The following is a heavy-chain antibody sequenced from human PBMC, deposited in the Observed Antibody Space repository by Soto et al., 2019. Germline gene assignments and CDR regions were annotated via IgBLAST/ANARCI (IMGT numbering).Heavy chain of an antibody. CDR3: AMWQLEPSDAFDI. J-gene: IGHJ3*02. CDR2: IYYSGST. D-gene: IGHD1-1*01. CDR1: SGSINSENYF. Sequence: SVTLSLTCTVASGSINSENYFWSWIRQPPGKGLEWIGYIYYSGSTNYNPSLKSRVTISVDTSKNQFSLKLSSVTAADTAVYYCAMWQLEPSDAFDIWGQGTMVTVSS. V-gene: IGHV4-61*01.